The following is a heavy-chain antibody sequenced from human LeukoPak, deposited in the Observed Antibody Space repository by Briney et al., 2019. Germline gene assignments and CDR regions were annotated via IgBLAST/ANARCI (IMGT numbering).Heavy chain of an antibody. Sequence: PGGSLRLSCAASGFTFDDYAMNWVRQAPGKGLEWVSGINWNGGSTGYADSVKGRFTISRDSAKNSLYLQMNSLRAEDAALYYCARENSSSWNLFYFDIWGQGTLVTVSS. CDR1: GFTFDDYA. CDR3: ARENSSSWNLFYFDI. D-gene: IGHD6-13*01. V-gene: IGHV3-20*04. CDR2: INWNGGST. J-gene: IGHJ4*02.